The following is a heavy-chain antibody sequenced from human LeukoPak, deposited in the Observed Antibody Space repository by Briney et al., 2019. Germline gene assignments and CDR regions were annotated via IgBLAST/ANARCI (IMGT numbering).Heavy chain of an antibody. Sequence: ASVKVSCKVSGYTLTELSMHWVRQAPGKGLEWMGGFDPEDGETIYAQKFQGRVTMTEDTSTDTAYMELSSLRSEDTAVYYCATRYYYDKGFDIWGQGTMVTVSS. CDR1: GYTLTELS. V-gene: IGHV1-24*01. D-gene: IGHD3-22*01. CDR3: ATRYYYDKGFDI. J-gene: IGHJ3*02. CDR2: FDPEDGET.